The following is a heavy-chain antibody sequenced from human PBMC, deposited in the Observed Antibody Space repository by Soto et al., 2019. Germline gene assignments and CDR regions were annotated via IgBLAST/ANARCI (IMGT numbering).Heavy chain of an antibody. CDR3: AESRSGYGNWFDP. CDR1: GGSISSSFFY. Sequence: QLQESGPGLVKPSETLSLTCTVSGGSISSSFFYWVWIRQSPGQELEWIGNINWSGSTYYNPSVEGRVTIPVDTSKNQFSLKVSSVTATDTAVYYCAESRSGYGNWFDPWGQGPLVTVSS. V-gene: IGHV4-39*01. D-gene: IGHD6-25*01. J-gene: IGHJ5*02. CDR2: INWSGST.